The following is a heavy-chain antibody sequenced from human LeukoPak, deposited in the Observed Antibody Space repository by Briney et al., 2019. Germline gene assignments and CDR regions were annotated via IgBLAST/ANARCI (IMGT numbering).Heavy chain of an antibody. V-gene: IGHV3-9*01. CDR2: IVGNSGSI. CDR1: GFTFEDYS. CDR3: AKDFSFAATSYYFDF. D-gene: IGHD2-15*01. J-gene: IGHJ4*02. Sequence: PGGSLRLSCAASGFTFEDYSMHWVRHAPGKGLEWLSGIVGNSGSIGYADSVKGRFTISRDNAKNSLYLQMNSLRADDAAFYYCAKDFSFAATSYYFDFWGRGTLVTVSS.